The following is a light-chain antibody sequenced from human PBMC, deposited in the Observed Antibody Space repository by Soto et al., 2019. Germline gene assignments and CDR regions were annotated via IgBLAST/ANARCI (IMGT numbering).Light chain of an antibody. CDR2: GAS. J-gene: IGKJ4*01. CDR1: QSVRSSY. V-gene: IGKV3-20*01. CDR3: QMYNNWVAT. Sequence: EIVLTQSPGTLSLSPGERATLSCRASQSVRSSYLAWYQQKPGQAPRVLIYGASSRATGIPDRFSGSGSGTDFTLTINRLEPEDFAVYYCQMYNNWVATFGGGTKVEI.